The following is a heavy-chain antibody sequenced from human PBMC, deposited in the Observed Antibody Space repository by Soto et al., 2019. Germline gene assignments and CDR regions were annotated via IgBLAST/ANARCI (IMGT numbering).Heavy chain of an antibody. V-gene: IGHV1-18*01. CDR2: ISAYNGNT. J-gene: IGHJ4*02. D-gene: IGHD6-13*01. Sequence: ASVKVSCKASGYTFTSYGISWVRQAPGQGLEWMGWISAYNGNTNYAQKLQGRVTMTTDTSTSTAYMELRSLRSDDTAVYYCARDLGIAAAGSVDRYNWNCGPDYWGQGTLVTVST. CDR3: ARDLGIAAAGSVDRYNWNCGPDY. CDR1: GYTFTSYG.